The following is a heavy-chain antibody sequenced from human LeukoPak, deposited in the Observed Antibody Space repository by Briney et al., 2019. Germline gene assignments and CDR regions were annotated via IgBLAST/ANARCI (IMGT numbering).Heavy chain of an antibody. Sequence: PSETLSLTCTVSGGSISTYYWTWTRQPPGKGLEWIGYIHFSGSTNYNPSLKSRVTISVDTSKNQFSLNLTSVTAADTAVYYCARGGKGFPLGLRFDYWGQGSLVTVSS. J-gene: IGHJ4*02. V-gene: IGHV4-59*01. CDR1: GGSISTYY. CDR2: IHFSGST. D-gene: IGHD2-21*01. CDR3: ARGGKGFPLGLRFDY.